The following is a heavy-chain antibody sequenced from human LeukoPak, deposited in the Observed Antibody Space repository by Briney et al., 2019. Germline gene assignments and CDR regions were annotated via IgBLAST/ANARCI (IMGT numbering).Heavy chain of an antibody. V-gene: IGHV3-7*01. CDR1: GFTFNTYW. Sequence: PGGSLRLSCVGSGFTFNTYWMNWVRQAPGKGLEWVANIREDGSEIYYLDSVKGRFTIFRDNAKSSLYLQMNGLRAEDTAVYYCARHWAHLDYWGQGTLVTVSS. J-gene: IGHJ4*02. CDR2: IREDGSEI. D-gene: IGHD7-27*01. CDR3: ARHWAHLDY.